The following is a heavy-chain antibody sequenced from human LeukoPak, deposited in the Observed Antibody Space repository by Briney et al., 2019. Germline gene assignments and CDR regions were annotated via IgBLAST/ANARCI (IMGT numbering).Heavy chain of an antibody. J-gene: IGHJ4*02. D-gene: IGHD5/OR15-5a*01. CDR2: VYYSGST. CDR1: GGSISTYY. CDR3: AKGVPGDC. V-gene: IGHV4-59*01. Sequence: SETLSLTCTVSGGSISTYYWSWIRQPPGKGLEWIGYVYYSGSTNYNPSLRSRVTISVDTSKNQFSLKLSSVTAADTAVYYCAKGVPGDCWGQGTLVTVSS.